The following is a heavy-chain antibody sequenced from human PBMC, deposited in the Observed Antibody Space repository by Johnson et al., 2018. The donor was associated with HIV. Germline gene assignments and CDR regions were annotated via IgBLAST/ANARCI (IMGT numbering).Heavy chain of an antibody. CDR3: ARDRGYWDAFDI. CDR1: GFTFSDYY. Sequence: QVQLVESGGGLVKPGGSLRLSCAASGFTFSDYYMSWIRQTPGKGLAWVSDISSSGTTVYSADSVKGRFSISRDNAKHSMYLQMNSLRAEDTAVYYCARDRGYWDAFDIWGQGTMVTVSS. D-gene: IGHD3-22*01. CDR2: ISSSGTTV. V-gene: IGHV3-11*04. J-gene: IGHJ3*02.